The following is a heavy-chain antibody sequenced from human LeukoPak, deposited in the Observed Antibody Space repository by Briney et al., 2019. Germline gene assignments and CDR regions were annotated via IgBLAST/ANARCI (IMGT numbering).Heavy chain of an antibody. Sequence: GGSLRLSCAASGFTFDDYAMHWVRQAPGKGLEWVSGISWNSGSIGYADSVKGRFTISRDNAKNSLYLQMNSLRPDDTAVYYCAKSYHDYSNYFFGMDVWGHGTTVTVSS. CDR2: ISWNSGSI. J-gene: IGHJ6*02. V-gene: IGHV3-9*01. CDR1: GFTFDDYA. D-gene: IGHD2-21*01. CDR3: AKSYHDYSNYFFGMDV.